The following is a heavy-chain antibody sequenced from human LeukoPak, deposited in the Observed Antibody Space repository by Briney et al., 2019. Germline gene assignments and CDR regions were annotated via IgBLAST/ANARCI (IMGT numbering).Heavy chain of an antibody. V-gene: IGHV3-23*01. D-gene: IGHD3-22*01. CDR3: AKDRVVVRGFQH. J-gene: IGHJ1*01. Sequence: PGGSLRLSCAASGFTFSSYGMSWVRQAPGKGLEWVSAISGSGSTYYADSVKGRFTISRDNSKNTLYLQMKSLRAEDTAVYYCAKDRVVVRGFQHWGQGTLVTVSS. CDR2: ISGSGST. CDR1: GFTFSSYG.